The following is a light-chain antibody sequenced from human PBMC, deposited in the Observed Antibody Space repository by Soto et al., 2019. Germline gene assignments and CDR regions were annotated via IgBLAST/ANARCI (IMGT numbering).Light chain of an antibody. V-gene: IGLV4-69*01. CDR1: SGHSSYA. J-gene: IGLJ2*01. Sequence: QPVLTQSPSASASLGASVKLTCTLSSGHSSYAIAWHQQQPEKGPRYLMKLNSDGSHSKGDGIPDRFSGSSSGAERYLTISSLQSEDEADYYCQTWVGTANVVFGGGTQLTVL. CDR3: QTWVGTANVV. CDR2: LNSDGSH.